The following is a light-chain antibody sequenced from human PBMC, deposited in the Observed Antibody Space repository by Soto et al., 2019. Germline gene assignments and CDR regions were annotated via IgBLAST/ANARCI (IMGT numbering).Light chain of an antibody. V-gene: IGLV1-44*01. CDR2: SNN. CDR3: AGWDDSLNGPV. Sequence: AVVTQPPSASGTPGQRVTISCSGSSSNIGRNTVNWYQQLPGTAPKLLIYSNNQRPSGVPDRFSGSKSGTSGSLAISGLQSEDEADYYCAGWDDSLNGPVFGGGTKLTVL. CDR1: SSNIGRNT. J-gene: IGLJ2*01.